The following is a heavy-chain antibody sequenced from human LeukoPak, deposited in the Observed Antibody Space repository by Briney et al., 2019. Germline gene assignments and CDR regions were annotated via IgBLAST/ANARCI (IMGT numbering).Heavy chain of an antibody. CDR3: ARPHREWLASLNC. D-gene: IGHD6-19*01. CDR2: INPNSGGT. Sequence: ASVKVSCKASGYTFTSYAMNWVRQAPGQGLEWMGWINPNSGGTNYAQKFQGRVTMTRDTSISTAYMELSRLRSDDTAVYYCARPHREWLASLNCWGQGTLVTVSS. J-gene: IGHJ4*02. V-gene: IGHV1-2*02. CDR1: GYTFTSYA.